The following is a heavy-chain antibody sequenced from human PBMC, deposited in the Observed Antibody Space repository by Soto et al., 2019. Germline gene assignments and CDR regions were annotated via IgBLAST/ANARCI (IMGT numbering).Heavy chain of an antibody. D-gene: IGHD4-4*01. Sequence: GGSLRLSCAVSGLTVSGKKYVAWVRQAPGKGLEWVSGFYDLDGTYYADSLKGRFTTSGDSSRTIVYLQMNGLRPEDTAVYYCATWHLQEHAYDVWGQGTTVTGSS. CDR1: GLTVSGKKY. V-gene: IGHV3-53*01. J-gene: IGHJ3*01. CDR2: FYDLDGT. CDR3: ATWHLQEHAYDV.